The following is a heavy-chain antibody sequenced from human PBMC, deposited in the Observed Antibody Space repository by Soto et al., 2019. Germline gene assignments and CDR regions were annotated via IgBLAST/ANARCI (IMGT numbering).Heavy chain of an antibody. D-gene: IGHD1-26*01. Sequence: ASVKVSCKASGYTFTVDYMHWVRQAPGQGLEWMGWINPNSGGTNYAQKFQGWVTMTRDTSISTAYMELSRLRSDDTAVYYCARDLGSGSYYFGYWGQGTLVTVSS. CDR3: ARDLGSGSYYFGY. CDR2: INPNSGGT. V-gene: IGHV1-2*04. CDR1: GYTFTVDY. J-gene: IGHJ4*02.